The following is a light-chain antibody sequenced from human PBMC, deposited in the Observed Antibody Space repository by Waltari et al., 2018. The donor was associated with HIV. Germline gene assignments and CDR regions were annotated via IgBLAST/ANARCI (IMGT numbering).Light chain of an antibody. CDR1: SSNIGSNY. CDR2: RNN. V-gene: IGLV1-47*01. J-gene: IGLJ3*02. Sequence: QSVLTQPPSASGTPGQRVTISCSGSSSNIGSNYVYWYQQLPGTAPKLLIYRNNQRPSGVPDRFSGSKSGTSASLAISGLRSEDEAAYYCAAWDGSLSGRVFDGGTKLTVL. CDR3: AAWDGSLSGRV.